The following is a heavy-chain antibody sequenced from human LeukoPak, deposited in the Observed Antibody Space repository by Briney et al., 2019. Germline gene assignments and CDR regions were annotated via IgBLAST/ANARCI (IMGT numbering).Heavy chain of an antibody. CDR2: INHSGST. CDR1: GRSFSGYY. J-gene: IGHJ4*02. CDR3: ARVIYSYGFATYFDY. V-gene: IGHV4-34*01. Sequence: SETLSLTCAVYGRSFSGYYWSWIRQPPGKGLEWIGEINHSGSTNYNPSLKSRVTISVDTSKNQFSLKLSSVTAADTAVYYCARVIYSYGFATYFDYWGQGTLVTVSS. D-gene: IGHD5-18*01.